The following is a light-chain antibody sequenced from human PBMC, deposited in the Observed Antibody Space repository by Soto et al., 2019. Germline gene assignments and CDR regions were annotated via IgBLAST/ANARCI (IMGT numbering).Light chain of an antibody. Sequence: QSVLTQPPSASGTPGQRVTISCSGSSSNIGTNTVNWYQQLPGSAPKFLIYSNNQRPSGVTDPFSGSKSGTSASLAISGLQPDDEADYYCAAWDGSLNGVLFGGGTKLTV. CDR3: AAWDGSLNGVL. V-gene: IGLV1-44*01. CDR2: SNN. J-gene: IGLJ2*01. CDR1: SSNIGTNT.